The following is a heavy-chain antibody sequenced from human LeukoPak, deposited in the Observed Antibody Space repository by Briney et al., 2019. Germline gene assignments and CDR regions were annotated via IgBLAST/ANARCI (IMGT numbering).Heavy chain of an antibody. CDR1: GYSFASYC. V-gene: IGHV5-51*01. Sequence: GESLKISCKGSGYSFASYCIGWVRQMPGKGLEWMGIMYPGDSDTRYSPSFQGQVTISADKSISTAYLQWSSLKASDTAMYYCARHGNYYDSSGYSEFDYWGQGTLVTVSS. CDR3: ARHGNYYDSSGYSEFDY. D-gene: IGHD3-22*01. J-gene: IGHJ4*02. CDR2: MYPGDSDT.